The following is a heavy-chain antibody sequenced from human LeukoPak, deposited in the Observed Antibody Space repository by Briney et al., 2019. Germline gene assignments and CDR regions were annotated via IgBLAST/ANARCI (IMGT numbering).Heavy chain of an antibody. CDR2: IYHSGST. J-gene: IGHJ4*02. CDR3: AKDKGRYSYGSYFDY. D-gene: IGHD5-18*01. Sequence: SQTLSLTCTVSGGSISSGGYYWSWIRQPPGKGLEWIGYIYHSGSTYYNPSLKSRVTISVDRSKNQFSLKLSSVAAADTAVYYCAKDKGRYSYGSYFDYWGQGTLVTVSS. V-gene: IGHV4-30-2*01. CDR1: GGSISSGGYY.